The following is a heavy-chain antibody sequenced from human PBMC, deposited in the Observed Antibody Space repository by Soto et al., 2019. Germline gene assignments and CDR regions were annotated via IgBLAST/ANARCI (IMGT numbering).Heavy chain of an antibody. CDR2: TSYDGSNN. Sequence: QVQLVESGGGVVQPGTSLRLSCVGSGFTFRSYVIHWVRQAPGKGLEWVALTSYDGSNNFYGDSVKGSFTISRHNSRNKVDLQMDSLTFEDTALYYCARWGTTGGLDVCGQGTLVSVSS. V-gene: IGHV3-33*05. CDR1: GFTFRSYV. D-gene: IGHD3-16*01. J-gene: IGHJ4*02. CDR3: ARWGTTGGLDV.